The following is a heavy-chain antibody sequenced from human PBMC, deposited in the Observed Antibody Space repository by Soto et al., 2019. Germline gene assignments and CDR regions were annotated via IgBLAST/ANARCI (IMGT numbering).Heavy chain of an antibody. V-gene: IGHV4-30-4*01. D-gene: IGHD3-16*01. CDR2: IFSSGTT. Sequence: QVQLRESGPGMVMPSQTLSLTCSVSVDSIGSGNKYWSWIRQAPGKRLEWIGYIFSSGTTYYNPSLKSRLTRSLDTSQNQFTLKLNSVTAAYTAVYFCARVPSPFDFYYARDVWGQETTVTVSS. CDR1: VDSIGSGNKY. J-gene: IGHJ6*02. CDR3: ARVPSPFDFYYARDV.